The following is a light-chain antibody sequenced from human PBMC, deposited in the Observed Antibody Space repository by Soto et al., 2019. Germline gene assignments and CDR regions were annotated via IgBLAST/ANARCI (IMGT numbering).Light chain of an antibody. J-gene: IGKJ1*01. CDR3: LQDYDYPRT. CDR2: AAS. Sequence: IQMTQSQSSLSASVGHRVTISCRASQGIRDELGWYQQKAGKAPNLLISAASRLQSGVPSRFSGRGYGTDFNLTISSLQTEDFATYYCLQDYDYPRTFGQGTKVDIK. V-gene: IGKV1-6*01. CDR1: QGIRDE.